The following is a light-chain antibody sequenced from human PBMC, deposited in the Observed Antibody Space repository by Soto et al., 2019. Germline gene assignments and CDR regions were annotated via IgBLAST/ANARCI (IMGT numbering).Light chain of an antibody. CDR2: RNN. J-gene: IGLJ2*01. CDR1: SSNIGSNY. Sequence: QLVLTQPPSASGTPGQRVTISCSGSSSNIGSNYVYWYQQLLGTAPKLLIYRNNQRPSGVPDRFSGSKSGTSASLAISGLRSEDEADYYCAAWDDSLSGFVVFGGGTQLTVL. CDR3: AAWDDSLSGFVV. V-gene: IGLV1-47*01.